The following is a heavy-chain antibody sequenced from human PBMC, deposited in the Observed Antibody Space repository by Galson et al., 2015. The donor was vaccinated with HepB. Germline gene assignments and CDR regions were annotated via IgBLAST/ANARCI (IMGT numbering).Heavy chain of an antibody. CDR1: RPSFGDFA. V-gene: IGHV3-49*03. CDR2: IRSNNYGGTI. CDR3: TSGNFDGPLDH. D-gene: IGHD1-7*01. Sequence: SLRLSCAVSRPSFGDFAMSWFRRAPGKGLEWVGFIRSNNYGGTIRYAASLRGRFRISRDDSKNIAYLQMNSLKTEDTAVYFCTSGNFDGPLDHWGPGSRLTVSS. J-gene: IGHJ4*02.